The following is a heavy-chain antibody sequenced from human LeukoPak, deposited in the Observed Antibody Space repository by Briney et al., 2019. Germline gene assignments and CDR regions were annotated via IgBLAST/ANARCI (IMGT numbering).Heavy chain of an antibody. CDR1: GYTFIDYY. D-gene: IGHD3-9*01. Sequence: ASVKVSCKTSGYTFIDYYMHWVRQAPGQGLEWMGWINPNSGGTNYAQKFQGRVTMTRDTSINTAYMDLSRLRSDDTAVYYCARGDYDILTGWPYWGQGTLVTVSS. CDR3: ARGDYDILTGWPY. J-gene: IGHJ4*02. V-gene: IGHV1-2*02. CDR2: INPNSGGT.